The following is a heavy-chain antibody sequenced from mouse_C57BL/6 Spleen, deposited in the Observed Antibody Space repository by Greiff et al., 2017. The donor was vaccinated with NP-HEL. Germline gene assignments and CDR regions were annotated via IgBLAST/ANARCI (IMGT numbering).Heavy chain of an antibody. J-gene: IGHJ3*01. CDR1: GYTFTSYG. Sequence: QVQLQQSGAELARPGASVKLSCKASGYTFTSYGISWVKQRPGQGLEWIGEIYPRSGNTYYNEKFKGKATLTADKSSSTAYMELRSLTSEDSAAYFCARTGFAYWGQGTLVTVSA. CDR2: IYPRSGNT. CDR3: ARTGFAY. V-gene: IGHV1-81*01.